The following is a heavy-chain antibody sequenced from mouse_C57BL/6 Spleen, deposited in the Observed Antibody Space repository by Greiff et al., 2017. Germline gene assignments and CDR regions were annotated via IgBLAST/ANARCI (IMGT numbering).Heavy chain of an antibody. V-gene: IGHV5-4*01. Sequence: EVQRVESGGGLVKPGGSLKLSCAASGFTFSSYAMSWVRQTPEKRLEWVATISDGGSYTYYPDNVKGRFTISRDNAKNNLYLQMSHLKSEDTAMYYCAREATVGAMDYWGQGTSVTVSS. D-gene: IGHD1-1*01. CDR2: ISDGGSYT. CDR1: GFTFSSYA. J-gene: IGHJ4*01. CDR3: AREATVGAMDY.